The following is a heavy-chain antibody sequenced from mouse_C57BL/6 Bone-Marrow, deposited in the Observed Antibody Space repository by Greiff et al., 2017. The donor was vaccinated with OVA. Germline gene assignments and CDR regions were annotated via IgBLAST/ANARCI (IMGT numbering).Heavy chain of an antibody. Sequence: DVKLVESGGGLVKPGGSLKLSCAASGFTFSSYTMSWVRQTPEKRLEWVATISGGGGNTYYPDSVKGRFNISRDNAKNTLYLQMSSLRSEDTALYYCARRDGYYLFWYAMDYWGQGTSVTVSS. CDR3: ARRDGYYLFWYAMDY. D-gene: IGHD2-3*01. V-gene: IGHV5-9*01. CDR1: GFTFSSYT. CDR2: ISGGGGNT. J-gene: IGHJ4*01.